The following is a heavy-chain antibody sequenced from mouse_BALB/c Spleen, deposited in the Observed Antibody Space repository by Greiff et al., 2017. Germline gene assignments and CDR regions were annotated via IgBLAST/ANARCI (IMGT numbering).Heavy chain of an antibody. CDR2: IDPANGNT. CDR1: GFNIKDTY. V-gene: IGHV14-3*02. CDR3: ARDYRYDAMDY. Sequence: EVKLQESGAELVKPGASVKLSCTASGFNIKDTYMHWVKQRPEQGLDWIGRIDPANGNTKYDPKFQGKATITADTSSNTAYLQLSSLTSEDTAVYYCARDYRYDAMDYWGQGTSVTVSS. J-gene: IGHJ4*01. D-gene: IGHD2-14*01.